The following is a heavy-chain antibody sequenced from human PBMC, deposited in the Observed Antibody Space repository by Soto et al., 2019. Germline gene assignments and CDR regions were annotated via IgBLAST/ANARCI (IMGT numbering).Heavy chain of an antibody. V-gene: IGHV4-34*01. D-gene: IGHD6-13*01. Sequence: SETLSLTCAVYGGSFSGYYWSWIRQPPGKGLAWIGEINHSGSTNYNPSLKRRVTISVDTSKNQFSLKLSSVTAADTAVYYCARGRSQSSSYERYFSYLGQGTRVTASS. J-gene: IGHJ4*02. CDR1: GGSFSGYY. CDR2: INHSGST. CDR3: ARGRSQSSSYERYFSY.